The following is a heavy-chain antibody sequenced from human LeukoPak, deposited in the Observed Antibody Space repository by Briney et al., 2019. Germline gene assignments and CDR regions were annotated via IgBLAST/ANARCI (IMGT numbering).Heavy chain of an antibody. D-gene: IGHD3-22*01. Sequence: SETLSLTCTVSGYSISSYYWSWIRQPPGKGLEWIGYIYYSGSTNYNPSLKSRVTISVDTSKNQFSLKLSSVTAADTAVYYCARHYHQSRYYYDSSGYYPFDYWGQGTLVTVSS. CDR1: GYSISSYY. CDR3: ARHYHQSRYYYDSSGYYPFDY. J-gene: IGHJ4*02. CDR2: IYYSGST. V-gene: IGHV4-59*08.